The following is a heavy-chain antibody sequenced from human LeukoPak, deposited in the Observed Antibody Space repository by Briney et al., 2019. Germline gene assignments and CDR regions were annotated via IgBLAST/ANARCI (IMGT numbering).Heavy chain of an antibody. CDR2: IHYSGTT. V-gene: IGHV4-59*08. CDR1: GASISTYY. Sequence: SETLSLTCTVSGASISTYYWSWIRQPPGKGLEWIGYIHYSGTTNYNPSLKNRVTISLDTSKNQFSLNLSSVTAADTAVYYCARMGGYSGYATHWGQGTLVTVSS. D-gene: IGHD5-12*01. CDR3: ARMGGYSGYATH. J-gene: IGHJ4*02.